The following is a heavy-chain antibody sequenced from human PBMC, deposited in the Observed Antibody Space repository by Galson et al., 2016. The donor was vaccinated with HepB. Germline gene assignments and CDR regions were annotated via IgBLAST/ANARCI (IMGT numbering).Heavy chain of an antibody. D-gene: IGHD2-8*02. CDR1: GYTFTAYN. CDR2: VNPNSGAT. J-gene: IGHJ4*02. CDR3: ARRYCTGGGCYPDS. V-gene: IGHV1-2*04. Sequence: SVKVSCKASGYTFTAYNIYWVRQAPGQGLQWMGWVNPNSGATIYAQKFQGWVTMTRDTSISTSYMELSRLRSDDTAVYYCARRYCTGGGCYPDSWGQGTLVTVSS.